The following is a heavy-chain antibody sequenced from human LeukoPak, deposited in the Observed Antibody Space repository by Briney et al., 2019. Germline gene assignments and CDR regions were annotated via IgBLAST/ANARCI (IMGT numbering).Heavy chain of an antibody. D-gene: IGHD2-2*01. CDR3: ATSSDAPGNY. J-gene: IGHJ4*02. CDR2: IGQDGSVK. V-gene: IGHV3-7*01. CDR1: GFSFSNSW. Sequence: GGSLRLSCAASGFSFSNSWMSWVRQAPGKGLEWVANIGQDGSVKFYVGSVKGRFTISRDNAENSLYLQMNSLRAEDTAVYYCATSSDAPGNYWGQGTLVTVSS.